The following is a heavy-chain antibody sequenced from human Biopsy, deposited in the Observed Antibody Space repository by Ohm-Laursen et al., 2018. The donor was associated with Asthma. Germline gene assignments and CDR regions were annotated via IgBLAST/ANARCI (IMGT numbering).Heavy chain of an antibody. CDR2: ISASGVRT. D-gene: IGHD3-22*01. V-gene: IGHV3-23*01. J-gene: IGHJ5*02. CDR1: GFAFNNSS. CDR3: AKITTDRQKANNWFDP. Sequence: SLRLSCAASGFAFNNSSMTWVRQAPGKGLEWVSSISASGVRTFYADSVKGRFTVSRDSSRNTLNLQLSTLRVEDTAVYFCAKITTDRQKANNWFDPWGQGTLVTVSS.